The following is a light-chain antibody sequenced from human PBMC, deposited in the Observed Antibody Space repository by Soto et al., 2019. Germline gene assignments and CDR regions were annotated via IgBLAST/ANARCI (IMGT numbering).Light chain of an antibody. Sequence: YELTQPPSVSVSPGQTASITCSGDKLGDKFASWFQQKPGQSPVLVIYQDTKRPSGIPERFSGSNSGNTATLTISGTQAMDEADYYCQAWDSSTGGVFGTGTKVTVL. V-gene: IGLV3-1*01. J-gene: IGLJ1*01. CDR2: QDT. CDR1: KLGDKF. CDR3: QAWDSSTGGV.